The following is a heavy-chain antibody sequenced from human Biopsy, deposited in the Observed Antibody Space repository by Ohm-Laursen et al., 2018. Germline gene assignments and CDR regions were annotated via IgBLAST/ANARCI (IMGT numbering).Heavy chain of an antibody. D-gene: IGHD3-22*01. V-gene: IGHV4-4*07. CDR2: IYTSGIT. CDR1: GGSLSSYS. CDR3: VRGVDYYDPYHYYALDV. Sequence: SDTLSLTCTVSGGSLSSYSWSWIRQPSGKGLEWIGQIYTSGITNYNPSLKSRVTISVDTSKNQFSLKVRLVTAAETAVYYCVRGVDYYDPYHYYALDVWGQGTTVTVSS. J-gene: IGHJ6*02.